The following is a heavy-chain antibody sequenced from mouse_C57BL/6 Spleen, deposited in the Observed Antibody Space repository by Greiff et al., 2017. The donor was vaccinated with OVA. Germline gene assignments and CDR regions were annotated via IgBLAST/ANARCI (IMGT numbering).Heavy chain of an antibody. Sequence: VMLVESGPGLVAPSQSLSITCTVSGFSLTSYGVSWVRQPPGKGLEWLGVIWGDGSTNYHSALISRLSISKDNSKSQVFLKLNSLQTDDTATYYCAKPYGSSYVAWFAYWGQGTLVTVSA. V-gene: IGHV2-3*01. J-gene: IGHJ3*01. D-gene: IGHD1-1*01. CDR1: GFSLTSYG. CDR3: AKPYGSSYVAWFAY. CDR2: IWGDGST.